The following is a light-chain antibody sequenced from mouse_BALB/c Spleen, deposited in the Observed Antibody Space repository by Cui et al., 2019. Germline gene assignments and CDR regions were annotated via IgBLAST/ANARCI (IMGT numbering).Light chain of an antibody. Sequence: IYMTQSPASLSVSVGETVTITCRASENIYSNLAWYQQKQGKSPQLLVYAATNLADGVPSRFSGSGSGKQYSLKINSLQSEDFGSYYCQHFWGTPWTFGGGTKLEIK. CDR3: QHFWGTPWT. J-gene: IGKJ1*01. CDR2: AAT. V-gene: IGKV12-46*01. CDR1: ENIYSN.